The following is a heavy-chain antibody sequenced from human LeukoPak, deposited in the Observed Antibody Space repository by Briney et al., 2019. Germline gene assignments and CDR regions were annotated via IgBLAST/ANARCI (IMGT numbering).Heavy chain of an antibody. D-gene: IGHD4-17*01. CDR2: IIPIFGTA. J-gene: IGHJ6*02. CDR1: GGTFSSYA. CDR3: ARLNHDYGDYNYYYYYYGMDV. V-gene: IGHV1-69*05. Sequence: SVKVSCKASGGTFSSYAISWVRQAPGQGLEWMGGIIPIFGTANYAQKFQGRVTITTDESTSTAYMELSSLRSEDTAVYYCARLNHDYGDYNYYYYYYGMDVWGQGTTVTVSS.